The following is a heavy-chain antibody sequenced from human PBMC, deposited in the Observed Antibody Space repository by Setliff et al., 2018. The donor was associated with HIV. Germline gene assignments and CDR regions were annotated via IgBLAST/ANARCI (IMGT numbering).Heavy chain of an antibody. Sequence: PSETLSLTCSVSGASISSGGYYWSWIRQHPGKGLEWIGCIYYSGSTYYNPSLKSRVTISEDTSKNQFSLKLSSVTAADTAVYYCAAATTLDYWGQGTLVTVSS. CDR1: GASISSGGYY. V-gene: IGHV4-31*03. CDR3: AAATTLDY. J-gene: IGHJ4*02. CDR2: IYYSGST. D-gene: IGHD1-26*01.